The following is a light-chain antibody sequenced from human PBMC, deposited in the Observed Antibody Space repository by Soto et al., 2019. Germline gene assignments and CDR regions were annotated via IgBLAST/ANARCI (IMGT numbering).Light chain of an antibody. J-gene: IGLJ1*01. V-gene: IGLV3-1*01. Sequence: SYELTQPPSVSVSPGQTASITCSGAKLGDKYACWYQQKPGQSPVLVIYQDSKRPSGIPERFSGSNSGNTATLTISGTQAMDEADYYCQAWDSSTDNYVFGTGTKLTVL. CDR3: QAWDSSTDNYV. CDR2: QDS. CDR1: KLGDKY.